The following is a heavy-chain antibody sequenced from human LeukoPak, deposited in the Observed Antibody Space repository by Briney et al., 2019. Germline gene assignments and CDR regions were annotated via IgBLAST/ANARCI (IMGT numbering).Heavy chain of an antibody. J-gene: IGHJ4*02. D-gene: IGHD5-18*01. CDR2: IYYSGST. Sequence: SETLSLTCTVSGGSISSFYWSWIRQPPGKGLEWIGYIYYSGSTNYNPSLKSRVTISVDTSKNQFSLKLSSVTAADTAVYYCARSGYSYAPIYYFDYWGQGTLVTVSS. V-gene: IGHV4-59*01. CDR1: GGSISSFY. CDR3: ARSGYSYAPIYYFDY.